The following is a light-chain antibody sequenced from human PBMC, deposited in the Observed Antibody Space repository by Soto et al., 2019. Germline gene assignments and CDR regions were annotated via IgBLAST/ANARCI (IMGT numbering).Light chain of an antibody. Sequence: QLVLTQSPSASASLGASVNLTCTLSSGHRSYAIAWHQQQPEKGPRYLMKLNTDGSHNKGGGIPDRFSGSSSGAERYLTISSLQSEDEADYYCQTWGTGIRVFGGGTKVTVL. J-gene: IGLJ2*01. V-gene: IGLV4-69*01. CDR1: SGHRSYA. CDR3: QTWGTGIRV. CDR2: LNTDGSH.